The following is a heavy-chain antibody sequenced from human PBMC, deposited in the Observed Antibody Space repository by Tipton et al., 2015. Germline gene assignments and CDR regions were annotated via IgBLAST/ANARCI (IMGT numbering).Heavy chain of an antibody. D-gene: IGHD2-15*01. CDR1: GGSVSSGSAYH. V-gene: IGHV4-61*01. Sequence: TLSLTCTVSGGSVSSGSAYHWSWIRQPPGKGLEWIGNIDYSGTKNYNPSLKSRVTISLDTSKNQFSLKLSSVTAADTAVYYCARDSWGNCIGPSCYSFDSWGQGTLVTVSS. CDR3: ARDSWGNCIGPSCYSFDS. CDR2: IDYSGTK. J-gene: IGHJ4*02.